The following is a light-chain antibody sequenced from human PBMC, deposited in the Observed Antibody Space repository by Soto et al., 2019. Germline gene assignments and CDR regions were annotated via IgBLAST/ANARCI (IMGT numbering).Light chain of an antibody. CDR1: QSVTKY. J-gene: IGKJ4*01. CDR3: QQRYNLLT. V-gene: IGKV3-11*01. Sequence: EIVLPQSPATLSLSPGERATLSCRASQSVTKYLAWYQQKPGQAPRLLIYDTSNRATGIPARFSGSGSGTDITLTISGLESEDSGIYYCQQRYNLLTFGGGTKVEIK. CDR2: DTS.